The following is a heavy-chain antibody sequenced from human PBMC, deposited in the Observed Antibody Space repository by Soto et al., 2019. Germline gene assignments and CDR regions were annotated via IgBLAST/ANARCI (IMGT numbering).Heavy chain of an antibody. CDR1: GGSISSGDYY. V-gene: IGHV4-30-4*01. J-gene: IGHJ4*02. CDR3: AGMYDSSGYQDY. CDR2: IYYSGST. D-gene: IGHD3-22*01. Sequence: SETLSLTCTVSGGSISSGDYYWSWIRQPPGKGLEWIGYIYYSGSTYYNPSLKSRVTISVDTSKNQFSLKLSSVTAADTAVYYCAGMYDSSGYQDYWGQGTLVTVSS.